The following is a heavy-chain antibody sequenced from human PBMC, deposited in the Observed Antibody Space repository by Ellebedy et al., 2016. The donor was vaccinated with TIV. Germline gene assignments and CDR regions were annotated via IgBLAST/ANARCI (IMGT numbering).Heavy chain of an antibody. D-gene: IGHD6-13*01. Sequence: PGGSLRLSCAASGFTFSSYAMSWVRQAPGKGLEWVSTISGSGGSTYYAYSVKGRFTISRDNSKSTLYLQMNSLRAEDTAVYYCAKRAATNKYFDYWGQGTLVTVSS. CDR3: AKRAATNKYFDY. J-gene: IGHJ4*02. V-gene: IGHV3-23*01. CDR1: GFTFSSYA. CDR2: ISGSGGST.